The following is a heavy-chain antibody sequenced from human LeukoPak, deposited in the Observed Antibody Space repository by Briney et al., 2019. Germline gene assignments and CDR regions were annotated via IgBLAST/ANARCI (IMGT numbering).Heavy chain of an antibody. CDR2: ISWNSGSI. CDR3: ARDFRFLDDY. J-gene: IGHJ4*02. V-gene: IGHV3-9*01. Sequence: GRSRRLSCAASGFTFDDYAMHWVRHAPGKGLGWVSGISWNSGSIGYADSVKGRFTISRDNAKNSLYLQMNSLRAEDTAVYYCARDFRFLDDYWGQGTLVTVSS. CDR1: GFTFDDYA. D-gene: IGHD3-3*01.